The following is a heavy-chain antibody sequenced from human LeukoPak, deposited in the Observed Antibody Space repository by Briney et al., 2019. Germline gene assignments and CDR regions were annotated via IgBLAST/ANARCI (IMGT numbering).Heavy chain of an antibody. Sequence: PGGSLRLSCAASGFTFSNAWMSWVRQAPGKGLEWVGRIKSKTDGGTTDYAAPVKGRFTISRDNSRNTLYLQMNSLKTEDTAVYHCTTASHLVAFDAFDIWGQGTMVTVSS. CDR1: GFTFSNAW. V-gene: IGHV3-15*01. CDR3: TTASHLVAFDAFDI. J-gene: IGHJ3*02. D-gene: IGHD6-6*01. CDR2: IKSKTDGGTT.